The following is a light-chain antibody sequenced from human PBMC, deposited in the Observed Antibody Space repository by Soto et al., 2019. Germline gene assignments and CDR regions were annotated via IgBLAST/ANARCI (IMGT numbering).Light chain of an antibody. Sequence: DIVLTQSPDTLSLSPGERATLSCRASQSVSSNYLAWYQQKPGQAPRLLIYGASTRATGIPDRFSGSGSGTDFTLTISRLEPEDFAVYWCQHYGNSPTFGQGTKVQIK. J-gene: IGKJ1*01. V-gene: IGKV3-20*01. CDR1: QSVSSNY. CDR2: GAS. CDR3: QHYGNSPT.